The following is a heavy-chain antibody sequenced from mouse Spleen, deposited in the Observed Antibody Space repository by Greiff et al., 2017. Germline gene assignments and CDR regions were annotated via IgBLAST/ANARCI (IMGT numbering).Heavy chain of an antibody. V-gene: IGHV1-80*01. D-gene: IGHD4-1*01. J-gene: IGHJ2*01. CDR1: GYAFSSYW. CDR3: ARRGSNWDYFDY. CDR2: IYPGDGDT. Sequence: VQLQQSGAELVKPGASVKISCKASGYAFSSYWMNWVKQRPGKGLEWIGQIYPGDGDTNYNGKFKGKATLTADKSSSTAYMQLSSLTSKDSAVYFCARRGSNWDYFDYWGQGTTLTVSS.